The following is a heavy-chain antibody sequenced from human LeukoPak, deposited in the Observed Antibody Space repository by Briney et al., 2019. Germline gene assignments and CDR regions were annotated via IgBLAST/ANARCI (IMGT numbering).Heavy chain of an antibody. CDR2: ITGSGGST. J-gene: IGHJ4*02. D-gene: IGHD2-8*01. Sequence: GGSVTLSCSASGFIFSSYAMSWVRQAPGKGLEGVSTITGSGGSTYYADSVKGRFTISRDNSKNRVYLQMNSLRAEATAVYYCAKDRSCINDVRHGDFDYWGQGRLCSVSS. CDR1: GFIFSSYA. CDR3: AKDRSCINDVRHGDFDY. V-gene: IGHV3-23*01.